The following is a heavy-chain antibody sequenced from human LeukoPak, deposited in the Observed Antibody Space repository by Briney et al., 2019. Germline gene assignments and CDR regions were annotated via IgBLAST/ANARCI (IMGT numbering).Heavy chain of an antibody. D-gene: IGHD3-3*01. Sequence: PGGSLRLSCAASGLTFSSYGMHWVRQAPGKGLEWVAFIRYDGSNKYYADSVKGRFTISRDNSKNTLYLQMNSLRAEDTAVYYCAKELRFLDYCMDVWGKGTTVTVSS. CDR2: IRYDGSNK. V-gene: IGHV3-30*02. CDR3: AKELRFLDYCMDV. J-gene: IGHJ6*03. CDR1: GLTFSSYG.